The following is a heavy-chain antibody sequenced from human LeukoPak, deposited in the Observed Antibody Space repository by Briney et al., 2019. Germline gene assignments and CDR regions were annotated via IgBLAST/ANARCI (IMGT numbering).Heavy chain of an antibody. V-gene: IGHV1-24*01. J-gene: IGHJ4*02. Sequence: GASVKVSCKVSGYTLTELSMHWVRQAPGKGLEWMGGFDPEDGETIYVQKFQGRVTMTEDTSTDTAYMELSSLRSEDTAVYYCATPSSGYYYPLDYWGQGTLVTVSS. CDR1: GYTLTELS. CDR2: FDPEDGET. CDR3: ATPSSGYYYPLDY. D-gene: IGHD3-22*01.